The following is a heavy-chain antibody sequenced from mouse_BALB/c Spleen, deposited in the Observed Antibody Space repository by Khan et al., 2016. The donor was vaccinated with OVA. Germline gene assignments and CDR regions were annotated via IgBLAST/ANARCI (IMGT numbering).Heavy chain of an antibody. CDR2: INPSSGYT. CDR1: GYTFTSYT. CDR3: AREGAYYWSDGWFAY. Sequence: QVQLKESGAELARPGASVKMSCKASGYTFTSYTIHWVKQRPGQGLEWIGYINPSSGYTNYNQKFKDKATLTADKSSSTAYMQRSSLTSDDSAVYCMAREGAYYWSDGWFAYGGQGTLVTGSA. V-gene: IGHV1-4*01. J-gene: IGHJ3*01. D-gene: IGHD2-14*01.